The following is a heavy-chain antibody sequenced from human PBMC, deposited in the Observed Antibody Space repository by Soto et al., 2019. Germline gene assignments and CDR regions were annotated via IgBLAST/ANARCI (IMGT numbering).Heavy chain of an antibody. CDR3: AKRFDYDYFCGSYRSLPFDY. V-gene: IGHV3-23*01. J-gene: IGHJ4*02. D-gene: IGHD3-16*02. Sequence: EVQLLESGGGLVQPGGSLRLSCAASGFTFSSYAMSWVRQAPGKGLEWVSAISGSGGSTYYADSVKGRFTISRDNSKNTLYLQMNSRRAEDTAVYYCAKRFDYDYFCGSYRSLPFDYWGQGTLVTVSS. CDR1: GFTFSSYA. CDR2: ISGSGGST.